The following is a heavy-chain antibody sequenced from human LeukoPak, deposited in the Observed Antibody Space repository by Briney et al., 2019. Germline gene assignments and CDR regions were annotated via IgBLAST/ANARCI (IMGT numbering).Heavy chain of an antibody. Sequence: GASVKVSCKASGYTFTSYGISWVRQATGQGLEWMGWMNPNSGNTGYAQKFQGRVTMTRNTFISTAYMELSSLRSEDTAVYYCARYLGETRDYYYYYMDVWGKGTTVTISS. CDR3: ARYLGETRDYYYYYMDV. CDR1: GYTFTSYG. D-gene: IGHD3-16*01. J-gene: IGHJ6*03. V-gene: IGHV1-8*02. CDR2: MNPNSGNT.